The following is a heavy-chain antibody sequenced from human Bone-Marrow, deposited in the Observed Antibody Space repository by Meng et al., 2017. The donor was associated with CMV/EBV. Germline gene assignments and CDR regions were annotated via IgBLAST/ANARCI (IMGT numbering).Heavy chain of an antibody. V-gene: IGHV3-30*02. CDR1: GFTFSSYG. Sequence: GESLKISCAASGFTFSSYGMHWVRQAPGKGLEWVAFIRYDGSNKYYADSVKGRFTISRDDSKNTLYLQMNSLKIEDTAVYYCTTGRTIWGQGTLVTVYS. D-gene: IGHD2-8*01. CDR2: IRYDGSNK. CDR3: TTGRTI. J-gene: IGHJ4*02.